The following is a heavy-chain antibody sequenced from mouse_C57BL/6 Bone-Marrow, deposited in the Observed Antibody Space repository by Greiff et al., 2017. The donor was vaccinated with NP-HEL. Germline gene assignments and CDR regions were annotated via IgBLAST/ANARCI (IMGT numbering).Heavy chain of an antibody. D-gene: IGHD2-3*01. Sequence: QVTLKECGPGILQPSQTLSLTCSFSGFSLSTFGMGVGWIRQPSGKGLEWLAHIWWDDDKYYNPALKSRLTISKDTSKNQVFLKIANVDTADTATYYCARMAEIYDGYYDAMDYWGQGTSVTVSS. J-gene: IGHJ4*01. CDR1: GFSLSTFGMG. V-gene: IGHV8-8*01. CDR2: IWWDDDK. CDR3: ARMAEIYDGYYDAMDY.